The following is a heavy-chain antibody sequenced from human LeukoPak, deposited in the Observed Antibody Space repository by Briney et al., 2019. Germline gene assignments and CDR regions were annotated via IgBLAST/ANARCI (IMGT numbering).Heavy chain of an antibody. D-gene: IGHD6-19*01. CDR1: GFTFSSYW. V-gene: IGHV3-21*01. CDR3: AREKVAGTNPLFTRPNYYMDV. CDR2: ISSSRTYI. Sequence: GGSLRLSCAASGFTFSSYWMNWVRQAPGKGLEWVSSISSSRTYIYYADSVKGRFTISRDNAKNSLYLQMNSLRAEDTAVYYCAREKVAGTNPLFTRPNYYMDVWGKGTTVTVSS. J-gene: IGHJ6*03.